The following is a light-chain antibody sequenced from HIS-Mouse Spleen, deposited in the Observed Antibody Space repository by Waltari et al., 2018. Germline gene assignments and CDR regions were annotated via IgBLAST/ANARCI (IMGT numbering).Light chain of an antibody. CDR1: QGISRY. J-gene: IGKJ4*01. CDR2: AAS. CDR3: QQLNSYPQET. Sequence: DIQLTQSPSFLSASVGDRVTITSLASQGISRYLAWYQQKPGKAPKRLIYAASTLQSGVPSRFSGSGSGTEFTLTISSLQPEDFATYYCQQLNSYPQETFGGGTKVEIK. V-gene: IGKV1-9*01.